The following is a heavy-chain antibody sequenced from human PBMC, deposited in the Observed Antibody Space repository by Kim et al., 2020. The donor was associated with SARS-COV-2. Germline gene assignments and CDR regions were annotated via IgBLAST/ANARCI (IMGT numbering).Heavy chain of an antibody. CDR1: GFAGGEDA. V-gene: IGHV3-9*01. D-gene: IGHD1-26*01. CDR3: TKAWELRYFFDY. CDR2: ITWNNDTI. J-gene: IGHJ4*02. Sequence: GGSLRLSCAASGFAGGEDAMHGVRQVPGKGLEWVSSITWNNDTIGYADSVKGRFTISRDNAKKFLYLQMNSLRPDDTALYYCTKAWELRYFFDYWGPGALVTVSS.